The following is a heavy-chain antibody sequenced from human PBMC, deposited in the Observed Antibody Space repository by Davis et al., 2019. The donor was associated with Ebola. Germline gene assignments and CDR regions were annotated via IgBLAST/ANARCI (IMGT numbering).Heavy chain of an antibody. Sequence: MPSETLSLTCTVSGYSISSGYYWGWIRQPPGKGLEWIGSIYHSGSTYYNPSLKSRVTMSVDTSKNQFSLKLSSVTAADTAVYYCARGNYGDYIVLYYYNMDVWGQGTTVTVSS. V-gene: IGHV4-38-2*02. D-gene: IGHD4-17*01. J-gene: IGHJ6*02. CDR2: IYHSGST. CDR1: GYSISSGYY. CDR3: ARGNYGDYIVLYYYNMDV.